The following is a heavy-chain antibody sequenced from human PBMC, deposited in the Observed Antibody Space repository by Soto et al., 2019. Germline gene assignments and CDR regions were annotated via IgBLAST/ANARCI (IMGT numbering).Heavy chain of an antibody. CDR2: ISGSGGST. D-gene: IGHD3-10*01. Sequence: EVQLLESGGGLVQPGGSLRLSCAASGFTFSSYAMSWVRQAPGKGLEWVSAISGSGGSTYYADSVKGRFTISRDNSKNTLYMQMNSLRAEDTAVYYCAKIRRVRGVIVVGNWFDPWGQGTLVTVSS. J-gene: IGHJ5*02. CDR1: GFTFSSYA. V-gene: IGHV3-23*01. CDR3: AKIRRVRGVIVVGNWFDP.